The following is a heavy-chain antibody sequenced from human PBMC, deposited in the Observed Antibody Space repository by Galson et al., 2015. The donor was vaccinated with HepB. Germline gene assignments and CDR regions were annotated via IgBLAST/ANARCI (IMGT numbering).Heavy chain of an antibody. V-gene: IGHV3-21*01. D-gene: IGHD1-26*01. CDR3: VRDSVWGEDPPNFGN. CDR1: GFTFSSYT. J-gene: IGHJ4*02. Sequence: SLRLSCAASGFTFSSYTMSWVRQAPGRGLEWVSSIYGSSRYIYYADSLRGRFTISRDNANNSLFLQLNRLEAEDTAVYFCVRDSVWGEDPPNFGNWGQGTLVAVSS. CDR2: IYGSSRYI.